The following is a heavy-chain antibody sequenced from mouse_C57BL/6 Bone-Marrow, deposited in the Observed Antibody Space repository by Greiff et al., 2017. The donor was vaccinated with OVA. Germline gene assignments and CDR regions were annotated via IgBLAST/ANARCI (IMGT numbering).Heavy chain of an antibody. CDR2: INPNNGGT. D-gene: IGHD1-1*01. CDR1: GYTFTDYY. V-gene: IGHV1-26*01. J-gene: IGHJ2*01. Sequence: EVQLQQSGPELVKPGASVKISCKASGYTFTDYYMNWVKQSHGKSLEWIGDINPNNGGTSYNQKFKGKATLTVDKSSSTAYMELRSLTSEDSAVYYCASNTVVEGYWGQGTTLTVSS. CDR3: ASNTVVEGY.